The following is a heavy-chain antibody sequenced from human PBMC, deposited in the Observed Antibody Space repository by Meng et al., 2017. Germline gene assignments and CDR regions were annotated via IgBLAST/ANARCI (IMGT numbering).Heavy chain of an antibody. CDR1: GDRVSSNSAA. Sequence: RPQHSGPGSVKPSQTLSLICSISGDRVSSNSAAWNWIRQSPSRGLEWLGRAYYRSKWYHDYAESVKSRISIDPDTSKNQFSLQLRSVTPEDSAVYYCARGSYSFDSWGQRTLVTVSS. V-gene: IGHV6-1*01. J-gene: IGHJ4*02. D-gene: IGHD1-26*01. CDR2: AYYRSKWYH. CDR3: ARGSYSFDS.